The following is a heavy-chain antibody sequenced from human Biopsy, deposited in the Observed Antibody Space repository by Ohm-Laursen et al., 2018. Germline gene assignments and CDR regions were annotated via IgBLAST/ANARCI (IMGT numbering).Heavy chain of an antibody. Sequence: SSVTVSCTVPAGTFSNYGVNWVRQAPGQGLEWLGGNIPILGTGNYAQKVQDRVPVAADTSTSTTYMGLRSMRSHATAVYFFAREEGNSGYDYYGMDVWGQGTTVTVSS. CDR3: AREEGNSGYDYYGMDV. D-gene: IGHD3-22*01. CDR1: AGTFSNYG. J-gene: IGHJ6*02. CDR2: NIPILGTG. V-gene: IGHV1-69*06.